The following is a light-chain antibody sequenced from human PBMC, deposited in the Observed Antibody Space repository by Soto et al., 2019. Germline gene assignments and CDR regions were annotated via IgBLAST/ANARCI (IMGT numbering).Light chain of an antibody. CDR3: QQRSNWPRA. CDR2: DAS. J-gene: IGKJ4*01. Sequence: EIVLTQSPATLSLSPGEGATLSCRASQSIGTYLAWYQHKPGQAPRLLIYDASNRATGIPARFSGSGSGPDFSLTISSLEPEDFAVYYCQQRSNWPRAFGGGTKVEIK. CDR1: QSIGTY. V-gene: IGKV3-11*01.